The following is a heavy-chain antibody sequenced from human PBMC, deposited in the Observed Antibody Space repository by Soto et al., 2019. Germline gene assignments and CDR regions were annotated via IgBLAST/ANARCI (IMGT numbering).Heavy chain of an antibody. Sequence: QVQLQESGPGLVKPSETLSLTCTVSGGSISRYYWSWIRQPPGKGLECIGYISYRGNTNYNPSLKSRVTMXXDXSXTQFSLRLSSVTAADTAMYFCARHLDYVSQGDYFDFWGQGTLVTVSS. CDR1: GGSISRYY. J-gene: IGHJ4*02. CDR3: ARHLDYVSQGDYFDF. D-gene: IGHD3-16*01. V-gene: IGHV4-59*08. CDR2: ISYRGNT.